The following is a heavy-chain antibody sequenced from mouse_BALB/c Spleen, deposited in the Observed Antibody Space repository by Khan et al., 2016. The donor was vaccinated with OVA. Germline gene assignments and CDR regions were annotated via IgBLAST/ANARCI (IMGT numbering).Heavy chain of an antibody. J-gene: IGHJ3*01. CDR2: INPSDGDT. CDR1: GYTFTSYF. V-gene: IGHV1S81*02. Sequence: VELVESGAELVKPGASVKLSCKASGYTFTSYFMYWVKQRPGQGLEWIGEINPSDGDTIFNEKFKSKATLTVDESSSTAHMQLSSLASEDSAVYYCARSDYSAFAYWGQGTMVTVSA. CDR3: ARSDYSAFAY. D-gene: IGHD2-12*01.